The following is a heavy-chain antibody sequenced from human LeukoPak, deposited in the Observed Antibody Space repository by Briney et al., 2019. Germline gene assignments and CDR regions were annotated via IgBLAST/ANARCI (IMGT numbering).Heavy chain of an antibody. Sequence: SETLSLTCAVSGGSITGYYWSWIRQPPGKGLEWIGYIYYSGSTNYNPSLKSRVTISVDTSKNQFSLKLRSVTAADTAVYFCARHIAAGTPGFDFWGQGTLVTVSS. J-gene: IGHJ4*02. V-gene: IGHV4-59*08. CDR1: GGSITGYY. CDR3: ARHIAAGTPGFDF. CDR2: IYYSGST. D-gene: IGHD6-13*01.